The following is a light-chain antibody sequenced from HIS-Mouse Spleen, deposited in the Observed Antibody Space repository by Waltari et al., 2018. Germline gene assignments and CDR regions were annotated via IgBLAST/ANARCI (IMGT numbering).Light chain of an antibody. Sequence: NFMLTQPHSVSESPGKTVTISCTGSSGSIASNYVQWYQQRPGSAPTTVIYADNQRPSAVPDRFAGSIDSSSNSASLTISGLKTEDEADYYCQSYDSSNRWVFGGGTKLTVL. J-gene: IGLJ3*02. CDR3: QSYDSSNRWV. CDR2: ADN. V-gene: IGLV6-57*02. CDR1: SGSIASNY.